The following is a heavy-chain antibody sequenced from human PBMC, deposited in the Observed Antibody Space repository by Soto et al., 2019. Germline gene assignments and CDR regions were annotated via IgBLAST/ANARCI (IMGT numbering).Heavy chain of an antibody. D-gene: IGHD1-20*01. CDR1: GFTFTSYA. CDR2: INAGNGNT. CDR3: ARGITLPTPLDY. V-gene: IGHV1-3*01. J-gene: IGHJ4*02. Sequence: ASVKVSCKASGFTFTSYAMHWVRQAPGQRLEWMGWINAGNGNTKYSQKFQGRVTITRDTSASTAYMELSSLRSEDTAVYYCARGITLPTPLDYWGQGTLVTVSS.